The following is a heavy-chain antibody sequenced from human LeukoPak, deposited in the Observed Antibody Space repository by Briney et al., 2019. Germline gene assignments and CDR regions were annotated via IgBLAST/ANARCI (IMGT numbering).Heavy chain of an antibody. CDR3: AREDYYESSGYYRNWFDP. V-gene: IGHV1-3*04. CDR2: INTGNGNT. CDR1: GYTFTNYA. J-gene: IGHJ5*02. D-gene: IGHD3-22*01. Sequence: ASVKVSCKASGYTFTNYALHWVRQAPGQRLEWMGWINTGNGNTKSSQKFQGRATITRDTSASTAYMELSSLRSEDTAVYFCAREDYYESSGYYRNWFDPWGQGTLVTVSS.